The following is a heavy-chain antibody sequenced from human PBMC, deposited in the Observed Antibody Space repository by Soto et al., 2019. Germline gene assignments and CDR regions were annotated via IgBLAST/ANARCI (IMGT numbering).Heavy chain of an antibody. V-gene: IGHV3-33*01. J-gene: IGHJ6*02. CDR2: IWYDGSNK. Sequence: QRLSCAASGFTFSSYGMHWVRQAPGKGLEWVAVIWYDGSNKYYADSVKGRFTISRDNSKNTLYLQMNSLRAEDTAVYYCARDHEWLGYYYYYGMDVWGQGTTVTVSS. CDR1: GFTFSSYG. CDR3: ARDHEWLGYYYYYGMDV. D-gene: IGHD6-19*01.